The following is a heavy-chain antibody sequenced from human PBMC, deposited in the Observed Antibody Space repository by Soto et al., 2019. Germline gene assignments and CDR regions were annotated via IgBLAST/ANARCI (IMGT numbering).Heavy chain of an antibody. CDR2: ISSDGSSY. V-gene: IGHV3-30*18. CDR3: ANDRGLAESGTWFHYYYGIDV. Sequence: QVQLLESGGGVVQPGRSLRLSCVASGFTLTNNGMHWVRQAPGKGLEWVAVISSDGSSYYYGDSVRGRFTISRDTSKNTMFLEMISLTTADTDVYYCANDRGLAESGTWFHYYYGIDVWGQGTSVTVS. CDR1: GFTLTNNG. J-gene: IGHJ6*02. D-gene: IGHD1-26*01.